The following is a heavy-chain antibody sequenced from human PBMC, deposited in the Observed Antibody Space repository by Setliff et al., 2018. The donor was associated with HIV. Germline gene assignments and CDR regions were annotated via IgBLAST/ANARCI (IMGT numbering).Heavy chain of an antibody. CDR3: ASQTYYYDSSGSLGGYYFDN. Sequence: GGSLRLSWAASGFTFSDYYMSWIRQAPGKGMEWILYISSGNDIIYYADSVKGRFTISRDNAKSSLYLQMNSLRAEDTAIYYCASQTYYYDSSGSLGGYYFDNWGQGTLVTVSS. V-gene: IGHV3-11*04. CDR2: ISSGNDII. D-gene: IGHD3-22*01. CDR1: GFTFSDYY. J-gene: IGHJ4*02.